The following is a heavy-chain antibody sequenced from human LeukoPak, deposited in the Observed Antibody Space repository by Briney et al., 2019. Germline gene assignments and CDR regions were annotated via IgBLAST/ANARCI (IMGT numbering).Heavy chain of an antibody. V-gene: IGHV4-59*01. J-gene: IGHJ4*02. CDR2: IYYSGST. D-gene: IGHD5-18*01. CDR1: GGSISSYY. Sequence: SETLSLTCTVSGGSISSYYWSWIRQPPGKGLEWIGYIYYSGSTNYNPSLKSRVAISVDTSKNQFSLKLSSVTAADTAVYYCAREGYSYGPFDYWGQGTLVTVSS. CDR3: AREGYSYGPFDY.